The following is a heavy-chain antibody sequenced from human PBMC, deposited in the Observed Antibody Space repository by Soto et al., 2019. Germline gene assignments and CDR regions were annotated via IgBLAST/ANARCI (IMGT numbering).Heavy chain of an antibody. V-gene: IGHV1-18*01. D-gene: IGHD6-19*01. CDR1: GYTFTSYG. CDR3: ARDREWYSSGWYDY. CDR2: ISAYNGNT. Sequence: ASVKVSCKASGYTFTSYGISWVRQAPGQGLEWMGWISAYNGNTNYAQKLQGRVTMTTDTSTSTAYMELRSLRSDDTAVYYCARDREWYSSGWYDYWGQGTLVTGSS. J-gene: IGHJ4*02.